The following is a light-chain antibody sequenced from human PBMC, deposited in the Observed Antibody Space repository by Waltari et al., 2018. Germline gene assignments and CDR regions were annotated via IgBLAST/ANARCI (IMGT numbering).Light chain of an antibody. CDR3: SSYTTSSTFV. J-gene: IGLJ2*01. Sequence: QSALTQPASVSGSPGQSITISCSGTSSDVGRYNYVSWYQQYPGKAPKLMLYEVTKRPSGVSNRFSGSKSGNTASLTISGLQAEDEADYYCSSYTTSSTFVFGGGTRLTV. CDR1: SSDVGRYNY. V-gene: IGLV2-14*01. CDR2: EVT.